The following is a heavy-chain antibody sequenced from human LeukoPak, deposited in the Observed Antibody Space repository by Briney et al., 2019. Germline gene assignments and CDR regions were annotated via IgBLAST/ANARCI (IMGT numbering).Heavy chain of an antibody. J-gene: IGHJ4*02. V-gene: IGHV4-34*01. CDR3: ARGRKFITYYYDSSGYYYSY. CDR1: GGSFSNYY. CDR2: INHSGST. Sequence: SETLSLTCAVYGGSFSNYYWSWIRQPPGKGLEWIGEINHSGSTNYNPSLKSRVTISVDTSKNQFSLKLTSVTAADTAVYYCARGRKFITYYYDSSGYYYSYWGQGTLVTVFS. D-gene: IGHD3-22*01.